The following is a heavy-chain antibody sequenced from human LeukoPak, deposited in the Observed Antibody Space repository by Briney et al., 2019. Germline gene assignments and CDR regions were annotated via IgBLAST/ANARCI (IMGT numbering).Heavy chain of an antibody. V-gene: IGHV3-48*02. CDR1: GFTFSSYS. CDR2: ISSSSTI. D-gene: IGHD3-16*02. Sequence: TGGSLRLSCAASGFTFSSYSMNWVRQAPGKGLEWVSYISSSSTIYYADSVKGRFTISRDNAKNSLYLQMNSLRDEDTAVYYCARDSETRFTFGGVIVRDFDYWGQGTLVTVSS. J-gene: IGHJ4*02. CDR3: ARDSETRFTFGGVIVRDFDY.